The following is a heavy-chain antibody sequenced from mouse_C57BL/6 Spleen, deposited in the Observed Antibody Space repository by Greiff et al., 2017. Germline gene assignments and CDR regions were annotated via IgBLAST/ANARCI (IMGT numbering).Heavy chain of an antibody. CDR1: GFTFSSYG. CDR2: ISSGGSYT. CDR3: ARHGGSSPYYFDY. D-gene: IGHD1-1*01. Sequence: EVKLVESGGDLVKPGGSLKLSCAASGFTFSSYGMSWVRQTPDKRLEWVATISSGGSYTYYPDSVKGRFTISRDNAKNTLYLQMSSLKSEDTAMYYSARHGGSSPYYFDYWGQGTTLTVSS. J-gene: IGHJ2*01. V-gene: IGHV5-6*01.